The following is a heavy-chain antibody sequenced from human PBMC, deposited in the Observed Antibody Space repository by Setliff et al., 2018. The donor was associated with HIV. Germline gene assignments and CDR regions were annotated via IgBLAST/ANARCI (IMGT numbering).Heavy chain of an antibody. Sequence: SETLSLTCTVSGGSFRSSRYYWGWIRQPPGKGLEWIGNIHYGGFFWYSPSLKSRVTISVDTSKNQFSLKLSSVTAADTAVYYCARHERSIFGVTYSYYMDVWGKGTTVTVSS. CDR1: GGSFRSSRYY. CDR2: IHYGGFF. CDR3: ARHERSIFGVTYSYYMDV. J-gene: IGHJ6*03. V-gene: IGHV4-39*01. D-gene: IGHD3-3*01.